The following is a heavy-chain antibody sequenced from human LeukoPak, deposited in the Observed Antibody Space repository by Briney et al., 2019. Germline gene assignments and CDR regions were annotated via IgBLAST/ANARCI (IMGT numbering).Heavy chain of an antibody. CDR1: GFTVIDNY. Sequence: GGSLRLSCAASGFTVIDNYMSWVRQAPGKGLEWVSVIYSGRSAYYADSVKGRFTISRDNSKNTLYLQMNSLRAEDTAVYYCARVLSSGWYYFDYWGQGTLVTVSS. D-gene: IGHD6-19*01. CDR2: IYSGRSA. J-gene: IGHJ4*02. V-gene: IGHV3-53*01. CDR3: ARVLSSGWYYFDY.